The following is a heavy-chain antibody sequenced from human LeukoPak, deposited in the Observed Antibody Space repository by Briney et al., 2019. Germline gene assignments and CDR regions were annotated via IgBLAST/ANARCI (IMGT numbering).Heavy chain of an antibody. CDR2: IYCSGST. CDR3: ARAVYGSGSPVFDY. Sequence: PSETLSLTCTVSGGSISSSSYYWGWIRQPPGKGLEWIGSIYCSGSTYCNPSLKSRVTISVDTSKNQFSLKLSSVTAADTAVYYCARAVYGSGSPVFDYWGQGTLVTVSS. D-gene: IGHD3-10*01. V-gene: IGHV4-39*01. CDR1: GGSISSSSYY. J-gene: IGHJ4*02.